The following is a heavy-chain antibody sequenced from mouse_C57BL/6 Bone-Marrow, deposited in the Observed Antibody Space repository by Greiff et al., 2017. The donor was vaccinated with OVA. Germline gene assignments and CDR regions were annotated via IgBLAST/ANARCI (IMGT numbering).Heavy chain of an antibody. Sequence: VQLVESGGGLVQPKGSLKLSCAASGFSFNTYAMNWVRQAPGKGLEWVARIRSKSNNYATYYADSVKDRFTISRNDSESMLYLQMNNLKTVDTAMYYCVGLGGYDVWDFDVWGTGTTVTVSS. CDR2: IRSKSNNYAT. J-gene: IGHJ1*03. V-gene: IGHV10-1*01. D-gene: IGHD2-2*01. CDR3: VGLGGYDVWDFDV. CDR1: GFSFNTYA.